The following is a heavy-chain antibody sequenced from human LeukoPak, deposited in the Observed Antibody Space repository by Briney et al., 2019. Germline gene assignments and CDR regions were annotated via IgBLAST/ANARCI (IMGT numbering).Heavy chain of an antibody. J-gene: IGHJ2*01. CDR1: GYTFTSYG. D-gene: IGHD6-19*01. CDR3: ARGRNSGSHWCFDL. V-gene: IGHV1-18*01. CDR2: ISAYNGNT. Sequence: ASVKVSCKASGYTFTSYGISWVRQAPGQGLEWMGWISAYNGNTNYAQKLQGRVTMTTDTSTSTAYMELRSLRSEDTAAYYCARGRNSGSHWCFDLWGRGTLVTVSS.